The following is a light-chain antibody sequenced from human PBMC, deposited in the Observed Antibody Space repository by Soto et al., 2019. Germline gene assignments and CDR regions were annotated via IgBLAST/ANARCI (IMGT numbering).Light chain of an antibody. CDR1: SGHSSDA. Sequence: QLVLTQSPSASASLGASVKLTCTLSSGHSSDAIAWHQKKPEKGPRFLMNLNSDGSHTKGDGIPDRFSGSTSGAERYLTISSPQSEDEADYYCQTWGTGIVIFGGGTQLTVL. CDR3: QTWGTGIVI. J-gene: IGLJ2*01. V-gene: IGLV4-69*01. CDR2: LNSDGSH.